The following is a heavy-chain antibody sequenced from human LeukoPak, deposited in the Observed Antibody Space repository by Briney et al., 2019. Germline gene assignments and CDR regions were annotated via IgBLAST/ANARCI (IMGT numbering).Heavy chain of an antibody. Sequence: GGSLRLSCAASGFTVSSNYMSWVRQVPGKGLEWVSVIYSDGTISYADSVKSRFTISRDNSENTLYLQMNSLRVEDTAVYYGAREVGGGASGQWGQGTLVTVSS. D-gene: IGHD3-16*01. J-gene: IGHJ4*02. CDR2: IYSDGTI. CDR1: GFTVSSNY. CDR3: AREVGGGASGQ. V-gene: IGHV3-66*01.